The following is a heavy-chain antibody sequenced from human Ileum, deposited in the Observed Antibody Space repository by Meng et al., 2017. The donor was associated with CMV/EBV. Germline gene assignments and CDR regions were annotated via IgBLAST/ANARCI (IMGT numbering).Heavy chain of an antibody. CDR2: MNPNSGNT. D-gene: IGHD3-16*02. Sequence: ASVKVSCKASGYTFTSYDINWVRQATGQGLEWMGWMNPNSGNTGYAQKFQGRVTMTRNTSISTAYMELSSLRSEDTAVYCCARVVSPLHGFDYWGQGTLVTVSS. CDR3: ARVVSPLHGFDY. J-gene: IGHJ4*02. CDR1: GYTFTSYD. V-gene: IGHV1-8*01.